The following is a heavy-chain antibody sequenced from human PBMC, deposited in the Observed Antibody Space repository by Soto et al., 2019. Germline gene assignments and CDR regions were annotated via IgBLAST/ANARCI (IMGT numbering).Heavy chain of an antibody. CDR2: ISSSSSYI. Sequence: PGGSLRLSCAASGFTFSSYSMNWVRQAPGKGLEWVSSISSSSSYIYYADSVKGRFTISRDNAKNSLYLQMNSLRAEDTAVYYWARDSGTDYYYYGVDVWGQGTTVTVSS. J-gene: IGHJ6*02. CDR3: ARDSGTDYYYYGVDV. CDR1: GFTFSSYS. V-gene: IGHV3-21*01. D-gene: IGHD2-8*02.